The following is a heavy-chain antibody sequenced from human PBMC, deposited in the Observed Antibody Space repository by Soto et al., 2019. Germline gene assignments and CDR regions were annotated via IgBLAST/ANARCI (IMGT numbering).Heavy chain of an antibody. CDR1: GFTFRNYA. Sequence: QVQLVESGGGVVQPGGSLRLSCAASGFTFRNYAMHWVRQAPGKGLECLAVIAYDGSNAFYRDSVKGRFTISRDNSKNTLDLHMNSLRSEDMGVYYCARGDREDILVVVGARPGEYGIDIWGQGTTVTVSS. J-gene: IGHJ6*02. CDR2: IAYDGSNA. CDR3: ARGDREDILVVVGARPGEYGIDI. D-gene: IGHD2-15*01. V-gene: IGHV3-30-3*01.